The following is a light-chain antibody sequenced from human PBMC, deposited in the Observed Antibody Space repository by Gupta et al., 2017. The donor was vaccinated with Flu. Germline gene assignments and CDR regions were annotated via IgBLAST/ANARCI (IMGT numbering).Light chain of an antibody. CDR3: QQEHDSPFT. Sequence: EIVLTQSPGTLSLSPGERATLSCRASQSVRSSYLAWYQQKPGQAPRLLISGPSTRATGIPDRFSASGSGTEFTLTITRLEPEDFAVYFCQQEHDSPFTFGPGTKVD. CDR2: GPS. V-gene: IGKV3-20*01. J-gene: IGKJ3*01. CDR1: QSVRSSY.